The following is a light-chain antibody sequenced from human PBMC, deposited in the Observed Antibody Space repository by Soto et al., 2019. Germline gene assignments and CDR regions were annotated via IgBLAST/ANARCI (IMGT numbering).Light chain of an antibody. CDR1: QSISSY. J-gene: IGKJ4*01. CDR3: KQSYSTLLS. CDR2: AAS. V-gene: IGKV1-39*01. Sequence: DIQMTQSPSSLSASVGDRVTITCRASQSISSYLNWYQQKPGKAPKLLIYAASSLQSGVPSRFSGSGSGTDFTLTISSLQPEDFATYYCKQSYSTLLSFGGGTKVAIK.